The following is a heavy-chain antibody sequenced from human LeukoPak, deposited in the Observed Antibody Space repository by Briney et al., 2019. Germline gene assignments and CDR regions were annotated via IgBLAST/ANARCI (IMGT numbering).Heavy chain of an antibody. D-gene: IGHD4-23*01. J-gene: IGHJ4*02. CDR1: GYSFISYW. V-gene: IGHV5-51*01. CDR3: ARQLVTTRPSDY. CDR2: IYPGDSNT. Sequence: GESLKISCKGSGYSFISYWIGWVRQMPGKGLEWMGIIYPGDSNTKYSLSFQGQVTISVDKSISTAYLQWSSLKASDTAMYYCARQLVTTRPSDYWGQGTLVTVSS.